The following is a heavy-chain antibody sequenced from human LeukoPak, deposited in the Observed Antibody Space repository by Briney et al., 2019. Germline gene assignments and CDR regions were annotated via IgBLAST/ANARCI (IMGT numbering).Heavy chain of an antibody. Sequence: GRSLRLSCAASGFTFSSYAMHWVRQAPGKGLEWVAVISYDGSNKYYADSVKGRFTISRDNSKNTLYLQMNSLRAEDTAVYYCAKAIMTATAFDYWGQGTLVTVSS. CDR3: AKAIMTATAFDY. V-gene: IGHV3-30*04. CDR2: ISYDGSNK. CDR1: GFTFSSYA. J-gene: IGHJ4*02.